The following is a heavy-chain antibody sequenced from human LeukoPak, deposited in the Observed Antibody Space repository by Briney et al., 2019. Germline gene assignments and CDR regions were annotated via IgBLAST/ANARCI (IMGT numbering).Heavy chain of an antibody. Sequence: GGSLRLSCAATGFNISSYTMCLLRQAPGKGLEWVSAITGGGGRTYYADSVKGRFTISRDSSKKTLYLQMNSLRAEDTAVYYCERAVIYFEYCGGDCYSADYWGQGTLVTVSS. D-gene: IGHD2-21*02. CDR3: ERAVIYFEYCGGDCYSADY. V-gene: IGHV3-23*01. CDR2: ITGGGGRT. CDR1: GFNISSYT. J-gene: IGHJ4*02.